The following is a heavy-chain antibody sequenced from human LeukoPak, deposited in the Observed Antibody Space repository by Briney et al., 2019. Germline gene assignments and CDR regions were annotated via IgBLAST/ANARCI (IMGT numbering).Heavy chain of an antibody. CDR2: MNPDSGHT. V-gene: IGHV1-8*01. J-gene: IGHJ4*02. D-gene: IGHD3-10*01. CDR1: GYTFARYE. Sequence: ASVKVSCKASGYTFARYEITWVRQATGQGLEWMGWMNPDSGHTAYAQKFQGRVSMTRSTSTSTAYMELSSLISEDTAVYYCARDSYYGSGSYYNPLGYWGQGTLVTVSS. CDR3: ARDSYYGSGSYYNPLGY.